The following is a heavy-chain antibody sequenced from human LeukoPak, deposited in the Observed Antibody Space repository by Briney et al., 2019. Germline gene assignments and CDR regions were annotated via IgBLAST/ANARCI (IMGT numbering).Heavy chain of an antibody. CDR1: GYTFTSYA. CDR2: INTNTGNP. CDR3: ARHHRDYGGNGFDP. Sequence: GASVNVSCKASGYTFTSYAMNWVRQAPGQGLEWMGWINTNTGNPTYAQGFTGRFVFSLDTSVSTAYLQISSLKAEDTAISYCARHHRDYGGNGFDPWGQGPLVTVSS. D-gene: IGHD4-23*01. J-gene: IGHJ5*02. V-gene: IGHV7-4-1*02.